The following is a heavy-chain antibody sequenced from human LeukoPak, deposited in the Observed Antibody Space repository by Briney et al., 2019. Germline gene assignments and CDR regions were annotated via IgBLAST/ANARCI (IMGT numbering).Heavy chain of an antibody. Sequence: GGSLRLSCAASGFTFSSYAMHWVRQAPGKGLEWVAVISYDGSNKYYADSVKGRFTISRDNSKNTLYLQMNSLRAEDTAVYYCARDLSSWGYFDYWGQGTLVTVSS. V-gene: IGHV3-30-3*01. CDR1: GFTFSSYA. D-gene: IGHD6-13*01. CDR2: ISYDGSNK. CDR3: ARDLSSWGYFDY. J-gene: IGHJ4*02.